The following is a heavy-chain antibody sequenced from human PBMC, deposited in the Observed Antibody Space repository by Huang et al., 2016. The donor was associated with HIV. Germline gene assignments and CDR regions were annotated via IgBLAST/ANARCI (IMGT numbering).Heavy chain of an antibody. D-gene: IGHD5-12*01. CDR3: ARDLWLRDLYYYYYMDV. CDR2: KSYEGSNK. V-gene: IGHV3-30-3*01. CDR1: RFTFSNYA. J-gene: IGHJ6*03. Sequence: QVQLVESGGGVVQPGRSLRLSCAASRFTFSNYAMHWVRQAPGKGLEWVAVKSYEGSNKYYADSVKGRFTISRDNSKNTLYLQMNSLRAEDTAVYYCARDLWLRDLYYYYYMDVWGKGTTVTVSS.